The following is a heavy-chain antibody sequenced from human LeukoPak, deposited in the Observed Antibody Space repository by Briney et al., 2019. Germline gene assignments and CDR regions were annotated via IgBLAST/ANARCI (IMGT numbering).Heavy chain of an antibody. CDR1: GGSFSGYY. Sequence: SETLSLTCAVYGGSFSGYYWSWIRQPPGKGLEWIGEINHSGSTNYNPSLKSRVTISVDTSKNKFSLKLSSVTAADTAVYYCARGSAVLRYFDWLLHDAFDIWGQGTMVTVSS. D-gene: IGHD3-9*01. J-gene: IGHJ3*02. CDR3: ARGSAVLRYFDWLLHDAFDI. CDR2: INHSGST. V-gene: IGHV4-34*01.